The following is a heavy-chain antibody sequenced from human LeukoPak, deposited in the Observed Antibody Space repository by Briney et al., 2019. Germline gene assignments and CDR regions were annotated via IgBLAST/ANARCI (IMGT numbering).Heavy chain of an antibody. CDR1: GFTFSNYA. CDR3: AKSLWFGDLFPLREFDY. V-gene: IGHV3-23*01. D-gene: IGHD3-10*01. CDR2: ISDGGAAT. Sequence: PGGSLRLSCTASGFTFSNYAMSWVRQAPGKGLEWVSVISDGGAATYYADSVKGRFTISRDNSKNTLSLQMNSLRAEDAAVYYCAKSLWFGDLFPLREFDYWGQGTLVTVSS. J-gene: IGHJ4*02.